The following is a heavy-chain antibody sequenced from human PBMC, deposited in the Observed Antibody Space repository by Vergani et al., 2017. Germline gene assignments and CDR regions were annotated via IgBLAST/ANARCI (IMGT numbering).Heavy chain of an antibody. J-gene: IGHJ4*02. CDR1: GFTFSTYS. D-gene: IGHD1-26*01. V-gene: IGHV3-48*01. Sequence: EVQLVESGGGLVQPGGSLRLSCAASGFTFSTYSMNWVRQAPGKGLEWVSYISSSSSTIHYADSVKGRFTISRDNAKNSLYLQMNSLRVEDTAVYYCARLWDLRWGGFDYWGQGTLVTVSS. CDR3: ARLWDLRWGGFDY. CDR2: ISSSSSTI.